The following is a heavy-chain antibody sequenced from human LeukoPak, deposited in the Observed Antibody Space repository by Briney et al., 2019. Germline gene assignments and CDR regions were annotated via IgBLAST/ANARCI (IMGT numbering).Heavy chain of an antibody. CDR3: AREPVVVHNNNWFDP. Sequence: GGSLRLSCAASGFTFSDYYMSWIRQAPGKGLEWVSYISSSGSTIYYADSVKGRFTISRDNAMNSLYLQMNSLRAEATAVYSCAREPVVVHNNNWFDPWGQGTLSPS. D-gene: IGHD2-15*01. J-gene: IGHJ5*02. CDR2: ISSSGSTI. CDR1: GFTFSDYY. V-gene: IGHV3-11*01.